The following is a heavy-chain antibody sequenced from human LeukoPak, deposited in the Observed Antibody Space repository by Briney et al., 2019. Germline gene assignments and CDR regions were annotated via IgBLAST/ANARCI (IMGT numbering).Heavy chain of an antibody. CDR1: GFTFSSYG. CDR2: ISYDGNNK. J-gene: IGHJ4*02. Sequence: GGSLRLSCAASGFTFSSYGMNWVRQAPGKGLEWVAVISYDGNNKYYADSVKGRFTISRDNSKNTLYLQMNILRVEDTAVYYCAKEGDRMAAAGSPPNFWGRGTLATVS. CDR3: AKEGDRMAAAGSPPNF. V-gene: IGHV3-30*18. D-gene: IGHD6-13*01.